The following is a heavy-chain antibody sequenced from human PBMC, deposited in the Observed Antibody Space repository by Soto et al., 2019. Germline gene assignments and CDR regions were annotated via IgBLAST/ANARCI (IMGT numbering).Heavy chain of an antibody. Sequence: GGSLRLSCAASGFTLSGFDIHWVRQASGEGLEWVGRTKTKVESYATELAASVKGRFTLSRDDPKNTAYLEMNSLKTEDTAVYYCTRRYCSGGGCYSDFDYWGQGALVTVSS. V-gene: IGHV3-73*01. CDR2: TKTKVESYAT. CDR3: TRRYCSGGGCYSDFDY. D-gene: IGHD2-15*01. J-gene: IGHJ4*02. CDR1: GFTLSGFD.